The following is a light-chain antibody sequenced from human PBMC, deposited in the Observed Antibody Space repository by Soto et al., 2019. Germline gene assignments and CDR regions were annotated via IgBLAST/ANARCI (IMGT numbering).Light chain of an antibody. CDR3: CSYAGSSTYV. CDR1: SSDVGSYNL. J-gene: IGLJ1*01. CDR2: EVS. Sequence: QSALTQPASVSGSPGQSITISCTGTSSDVGSYNLVSWYQHHPGKAPKLMIYEVSKRPSGVSNRFSGSKSGNTASLAISGLQAKDEADYYCCSYAGSSTYVFGTGTKVTVL. V-gene: IGLV2-23*02.